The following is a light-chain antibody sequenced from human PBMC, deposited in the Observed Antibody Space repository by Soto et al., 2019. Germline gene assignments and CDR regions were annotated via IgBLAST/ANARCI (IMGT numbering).Light chain of an antibody. V-gene: IGKV3-20*01. J-gene: IGKJ4*01. CDR3: QQYGSSLGVT. CDR2: GAS. CDR1: QSVSSSY. Sequence: EIVLTQSPGTLSLSPGERATLSCRASQSVSSSYLAWYQQKPGQAPRLLIYGASSRATGIPDRFSGSGSGTDFTLTINRLEPEDFAVYYCQQYGSSLGVTFGGGTRWIS.